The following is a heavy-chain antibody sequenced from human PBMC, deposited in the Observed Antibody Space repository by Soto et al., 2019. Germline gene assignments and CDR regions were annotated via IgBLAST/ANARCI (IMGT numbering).Heavy chain of an antibody. CDR2: IYYSGST. Sequence: QVQLQESGPGLVKPSQTLSLTCTVSGGSISSGGYYWSWIRQHPGKGLEWIGYIYYSGSTYYNPSLTSRVTISVDTSKNQFSLKLSSVTAADTAVYYCARDRSLGGRPPDAFDIWGQGTMVTVSS. CDR3: ARDRSLGGRPPDAFDI. V-gene: IGHV4-31*03. J-gene: IGHJ3*02. CDR1: GGSISSGGYY. D-gene: IGHD3-16*01.